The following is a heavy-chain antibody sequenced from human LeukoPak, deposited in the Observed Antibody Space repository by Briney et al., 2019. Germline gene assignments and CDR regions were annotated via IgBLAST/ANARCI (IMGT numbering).Heavy chain of an antibody. J-gene: IGHJ2*01. CDR2: IYYSGST. Sequence: PSETLSLTCTVSGGSISSYYWSWIRQPPGKGLEWIGYIYYSGSTNYNPSLKSRVTISVDTSKNQFSLKLSSVTAADTAVYYCARGTETTVTRGYFDLWGRGTLVTVSS. CDR3: ARGTETTVTRGYFDL. D-gene: IGHD4-17*01. V-gene: IGHV4-59*01. CDR1: GGSISSYY.